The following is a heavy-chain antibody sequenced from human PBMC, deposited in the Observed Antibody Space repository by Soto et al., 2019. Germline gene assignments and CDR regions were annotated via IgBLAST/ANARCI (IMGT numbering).Heavy chain of an antibody. Sequence: QVQLQESGPGLVKPSQTLSLTCTVSGGSISSGGYYWSWIRQHPGKGLEWIGYIYCSGSTHYNPSLKSRVTISVDTSKNQFSLKVSSVTAADTAVYYCARVFGFGGMDVWGQGTTVTVSS. V-gene: IGHV4-31*03. CDR2: IYCSGST. D-gene: IGHD3-10*01. J-gene: IGHJ6*02. CDR3: ARVFGFGGMDV. CDR1: GGSISSGGYY.